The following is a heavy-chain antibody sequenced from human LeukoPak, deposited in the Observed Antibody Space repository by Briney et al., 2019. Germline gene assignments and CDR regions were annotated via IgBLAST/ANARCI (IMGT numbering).Heavy chain of an antibody. CDR1: GFTLRSYD. CDR2: ISGSGGST. CDR3: AKDPKGYCSSTSCYNY. J-gene: IGHJ4*02. D-gene: IGHD2-2*02. Sequence: PGGSLRLSCAASGFTLRSYDMSWVRQAPGKGLEWVSAISGSGGSTYYADSVKGRFTISRDNSKNTLYLQMNSLRAEDTAVYYCAKDPKGYCSSTSCYNYWGQGTLVTVSS. V-gene: IGHV3-23*01.